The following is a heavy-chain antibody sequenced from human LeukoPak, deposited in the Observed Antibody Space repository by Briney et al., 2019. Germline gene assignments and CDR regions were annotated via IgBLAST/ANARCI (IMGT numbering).Heavy chain of an antibody. CDR1: GFTFSSYG. CDR3: ARVSDISVAAYFDY. V-gene: IGHV3-20*04. J-gene: IGHJ4*02. CDR2: INWNGGST. Sequence: LSGGTLRLSCAASGFTFSSYGMSWVRQAPGKGLEWVSTINWNGGSTGYADSVKGRFTISRDNAKNSLYLQMNSLRAEDTALYYCARVSDISVAAYFDYWGQGTLVTVSS. D-gene: IGHD6-19*01.